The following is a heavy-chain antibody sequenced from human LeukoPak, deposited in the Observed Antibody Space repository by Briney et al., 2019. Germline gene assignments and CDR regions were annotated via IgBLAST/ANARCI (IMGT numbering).Heavy chain of an antibody. CDR3: ATWGLRYYGSGSYDDY. Sequence: GASVKVSYKVSGYTLTELSMHWVRQAPGKGLEWIGGFDPEDGETIYAQKFQGRVTMTEDTSTDTAYMELSSLRSEDAAVYYCATWGLRYYGSGSYDDYWGQGTLVTVSS. CDR1: GYTLTELS. D-gene: IGHD3-10*01. CDR2: FDPEDGET. V-gene: IGHV1-24*01. J-gene: IGHJ4*02.